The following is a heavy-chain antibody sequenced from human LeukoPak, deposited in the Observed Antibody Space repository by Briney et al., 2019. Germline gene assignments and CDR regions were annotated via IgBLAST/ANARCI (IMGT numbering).Heavy chain of an antibody. Sequence: PGGSLRLSCAASGFTFSSYEMNWVRQAPGKGLEWVSYISSSGSTIYYADSVKGRFTISRDNAKNSLYLQMNSLRAEDTAVYYCARRRFDAFDIWGQGTMVTVSS. CDR3: ARRRFDAFDI. V-gene: IGHV3-48*03. CDR1: GFTFSSYE. CDR2: ISSSGSTI. J-gene: IGHJ3*02.